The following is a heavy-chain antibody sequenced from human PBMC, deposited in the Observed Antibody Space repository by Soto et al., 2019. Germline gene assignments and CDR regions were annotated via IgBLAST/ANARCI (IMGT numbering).Heavy chain of an antibody. D-gene: IGHD2-8*01. CDR1: GGSFSGYY. Sequence: QVQLQQWGAGLLKPSETLSLTCAVYGGSFSGYYWSWIRQPPGKGLEWIGEINHSGSTNYNPSLKSRVTISVDTSKSQFSLKLSSVTAADTAVYYCARGPGYCTNGVCSDVWGQGTTVTVSS. CDR3: ARGPGYCTNGVCSDV. J-gene: IGHJ6*02. V-gene: IGHV4-34*01. CDR2: INHSGST.